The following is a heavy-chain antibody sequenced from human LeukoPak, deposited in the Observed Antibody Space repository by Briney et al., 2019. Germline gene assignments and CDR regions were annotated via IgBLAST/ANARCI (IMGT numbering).Heavy chain of an antibody. CDR1: GGSISSSSYY. CDR2: IYHSGST. J-gene: IGHJ4*02. D-gene: IGHD6-13*01. V-gene: IGHV4-39*07. CDR3: ARDLSAAGFDY. Sequence: SETLSLTCTVSGGSISSSSYYWGWIRQPPGKGLEWIGSIYHSGSTNYNPSLKSRVTISVDKSKNQFSLKLSSVTAADTAVYYCARDLSAAGFDYWGQGTLVTVSS.